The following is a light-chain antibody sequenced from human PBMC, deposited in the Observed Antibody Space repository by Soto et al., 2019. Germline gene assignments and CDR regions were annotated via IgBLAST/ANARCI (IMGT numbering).Light chain of an antibody. CDR2: DDN. CDR1: SSNIESNY. CDR3: GTWDNSLSGEVV. V-gene: IGLV1-51*01. J-gene: IGLJ2*01. Sequence: QCVLTQPPSVSAAPGQKVTISCSGSSSNIESNYVSWYQQLPGTAPKLLIYDDNKRPSGIPDRFSASKSGTSASLGITGLQTGDEAHYYCGTWDNSLSGEVVFGGGTKLTVL.